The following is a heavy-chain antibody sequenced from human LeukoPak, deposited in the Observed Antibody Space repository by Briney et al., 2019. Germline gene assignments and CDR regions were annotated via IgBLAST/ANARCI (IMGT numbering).Heavy chain of an antibody. CDR3: AKDFFPSGSPWLGFFQQ. J-gene: IGHJ1*01. Sequence: PGGSLRLSCAASGFTFDDYTMHWVRQAPGKGLEWVSLISWDAGRTYYADSVKGRFTISRDNSKNSLYLQMNSLRAEDTAFYYCAKDFFPSGSPWLGFFQQWGQGTPVTASS. CDR2: ISWDAGRT. V-gene: IGHV3-43*01. D-gene: IGHD3-10*01. CDR1: GFTFDDYT.